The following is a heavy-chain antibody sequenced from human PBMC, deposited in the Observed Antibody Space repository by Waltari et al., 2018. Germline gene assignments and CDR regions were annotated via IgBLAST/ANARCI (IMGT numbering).Heavy chain of an antibody. CDR2: IRIKAYGATT. D-gene: IGHD6-19*01. Sequence: EVQLVESGGGLLRPGRYRRLSCTTSGFIFGGSARAWCRQAPGNGLELISFIRIKAYGATTEYAASVKGRFIISRDDSKSIAYLQMNSLKTEDTAVYYCIRGWQVGRLFADYWGQGTLVTVSS. V-gene: IGHV3-49*03. CDR1: GFIFGGSA. CDR3: IRGWQVGRLFADY. J-gene: IGHJ4*02.